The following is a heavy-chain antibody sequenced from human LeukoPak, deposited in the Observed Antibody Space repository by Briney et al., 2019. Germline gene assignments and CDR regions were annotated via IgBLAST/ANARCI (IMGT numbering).Heavy chain of an antibody. J-gene: IGHJ4*02. CDR2: INPSGGST. CDR1: GYTLTELS. Sequence: ASVKVSCKVSGYTLTELSMHWVRQAPGQGLEWMGIINPSGGSTSYAQKFQGRVTMTRDTSTSTVYMELSSLRSEDTAVYYCARDGDYYDSSGYFSFDYWGQGTLVTVSS. D-gene: IGHD3-22*01. CDR3: ARDGDYYDSSGYFSFDY. V-gene: IGHV1-46*01.